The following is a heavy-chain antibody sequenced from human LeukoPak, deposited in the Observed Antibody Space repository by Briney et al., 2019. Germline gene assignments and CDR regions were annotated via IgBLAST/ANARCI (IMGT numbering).Heavy chain of an antibody. CDR1: GFTFSSYS. CDR3: AKDREHGNNIWDAFDI. Sequence: KPGGSLRLSCAASGFTFSSYSMNWVRQAPGKGLEWVSSISSSSSYIYYADSVKGRFTISRDNAKNSLYLQMNSLRADDTAAYYCAKDREHGNNIWDAFDIWGQGTMVTVSS. D-gene: IGHD1-26*01. CDR2: ISSSSSYI. J-gene: IGHJ3*02. V-gene: IGHV3-21*04.